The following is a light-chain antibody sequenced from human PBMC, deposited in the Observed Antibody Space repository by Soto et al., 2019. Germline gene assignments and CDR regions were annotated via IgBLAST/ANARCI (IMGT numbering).Light chain of an antibody. Sequence: DIQMTQSPSSLSASVGDRVTITCRASQSISNYLNWYQQKPGKAPKLLIYAASSMQSGVPSRFSGSGSETDLTLTISSLQPDDSATYYCQHSFSPLWTFGQGTKVEV. CDR3: QHSFSPLWT. CDR2: AAS. V-gene: IGKV1-39*01. CDR1: QSISNY. J-gene: IGKJ1*01.